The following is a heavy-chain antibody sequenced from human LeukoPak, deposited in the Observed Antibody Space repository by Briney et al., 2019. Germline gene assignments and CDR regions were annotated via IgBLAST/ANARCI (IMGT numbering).Heavy chain of an antibody. CDR3: AAGTAADF. CDR1: GIPFSDYY. V-gene: IGHV3-11*03. D-gene: IGHD6-25*01. CDR2: ISASRSYT. Sequence: GVSLRLSCVVSGIPFSDYYMNWIRLAPGKGLEWISYISASRSYTDYADSVKGRFTISRDNAKNTLYLQMNSLGVEDTAAYYCAAGTAADFWGQGTLVSVS. J-gene: IGHJ4*02.